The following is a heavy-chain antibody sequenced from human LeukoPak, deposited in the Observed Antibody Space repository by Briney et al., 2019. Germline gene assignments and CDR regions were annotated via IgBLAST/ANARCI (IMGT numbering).Heavy chain of an antibody. CDR1: GFTFSMSA. D-gene: IGHD6-13*01. CDR3: ARGRAGIAAAGFDY. CDR2: ISFDGGNK. J-gene: IGHJ4*02. Sequence: GGSLRLSCATSGFTFSMSAMHWVRLAPGKGLDWVAVISFDGGNKFYADSVKGRFSISRDNSKNTLYLQMNSLGLDDTAVYFCARGRAGIAAAGFDYWGQGSLVTVSS. V-gene: IGHV3-30-3*01.